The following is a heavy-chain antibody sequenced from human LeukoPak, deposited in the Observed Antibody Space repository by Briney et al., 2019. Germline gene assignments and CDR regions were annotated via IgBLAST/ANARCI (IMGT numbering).Heavy chain of an antibody. CDR3: ARDERYCSSTSCHGFDY. D-gene: IGHD2-2*01. V-gene: IGHV4-59*12. CDR1: GGSISSYY. J-gene: IGHJ4*02. Sequence: SETLSLTCTVSGGSISSYYWSWIRQPPGKGLEWIGYIYYSGSTNYYPSLKSRVTISVDTSKNQFSLKLSSVTAADTAVYYCARDERYCSSTSCHGFDYWGQGTLVTVSS. CDR2: IYYSGST.